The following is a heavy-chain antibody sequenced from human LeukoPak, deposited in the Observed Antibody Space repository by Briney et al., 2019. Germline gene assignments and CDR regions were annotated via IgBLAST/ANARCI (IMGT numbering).Heavy chain of an antibody. D-gene: IGHD3-16*01. Sequence: GGSLRLSCAASGFTFSTYAMTWVRQAPGKGLEWVSGINSNGDEIYYVDSVKGRFTISRDNSKNTLYLQMNSLRAEDTAVYYCARDRSDYSIKYYYYYGMDVWGQGTTVTVSS. J-gene: IGHJ6*02. V-gene: IGHV3-23*01. CDR3: ARDRSDYSIKYYYYYGMDV. CDR1: GFTFSTYA. CDR2: INSNGDEI.